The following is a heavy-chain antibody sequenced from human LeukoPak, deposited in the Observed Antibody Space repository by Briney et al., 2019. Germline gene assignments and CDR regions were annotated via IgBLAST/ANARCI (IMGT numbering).Heavy chain of an antibody. CDR3: ATVQKQDYDTGPYYDH. CDR1: GYTLTELS. J-gene: IGHJ4*02. CDR2: FDPEDGET. D-gene: IGHD3-22*01. V-gene: IGHV1-24*01. Sequence: ASVKVSCKVYGYTLTELSMHWVRQAPGKGLEWMGGFDPEDGETIYAQKFQGRVTMTEDKSTDTAYMELSSPRSEDTAVYYCATVQKQDYDTGPYYDHWGQGTLVTVSS.